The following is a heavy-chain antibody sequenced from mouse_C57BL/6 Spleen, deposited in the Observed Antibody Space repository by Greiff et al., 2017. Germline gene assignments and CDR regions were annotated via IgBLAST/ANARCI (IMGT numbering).Heavy chain of an antibody. Sequence: EVQLQQSGPVLVKPGASVKMSCKASGYTFTDYYMNWVKQSHGKSLEWIGVINTYNGGTSYNQKFKGKATLTVDKSSSTAYMELNSLTSEDSAVYYCAGHYYGSSPDYAIDYWGQGTSVTVSS. D-gene: IGHD1-1*01. J-gene: IGHJ4*01. CDR2: INTYNGGT. CDR1: GYTFTDYY. V-gene: IGHV1-19*01. CDR3: AGHYYGSSPDYAIDY.